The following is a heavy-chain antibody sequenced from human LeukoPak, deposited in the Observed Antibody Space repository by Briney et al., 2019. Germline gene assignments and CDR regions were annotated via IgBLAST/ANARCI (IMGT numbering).Heavy chain of an antibody. CDR2: INPNSGGT. CDR1: GNTFTGYY. V-gene: IGHV1-2*02. CDR3: AIPSIQQLVPYNWFDP. Sequence: ASVKVSCKASGNTFTGYYMHWVRQAPGQGLEWMGWINPNSGGTNYAQKFQGRVTTTRDTSISTAYMELSRLRSDDTAVYYCAIPSIQQLVPYNWFDPWGQGTLVTVSS. J-gene: IGHJ5*02. D-gene: IGHD6-13*01.